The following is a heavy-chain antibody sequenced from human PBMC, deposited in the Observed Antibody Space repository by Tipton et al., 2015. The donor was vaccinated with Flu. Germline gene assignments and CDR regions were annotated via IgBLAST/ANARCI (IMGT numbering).Heavy chain of an antibody. CDR2: VYESGSS. Sequence: TLSLTCTVSGGSISNYYWSWIRQSPGKGLEWIGFVYESGSSNFNPSLMSRVTMSVDTSKNQFSLKMTYVTAADTAVYYCARHLYSDYDTLTGYPRNNWFDPWGQGTLVTVSS. J-gene: IGHJ5*02. V-gene: IGHV4-59*08. D-gene: IGHD3-9*01. CDR3: ARHLYSDYDTLTGYPRNNWFDP. CDR1: GGSISNYY.